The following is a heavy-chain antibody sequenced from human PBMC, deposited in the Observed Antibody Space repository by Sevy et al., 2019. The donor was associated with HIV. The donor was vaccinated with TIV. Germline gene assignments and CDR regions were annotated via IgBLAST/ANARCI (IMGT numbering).Heavy chain of an antibody. CDR1: GFTFSDAW. J-gene: IGHJ6*02. V-gene: IGHV3-23*01. CDR3: AKSGLGFSFAKYYYYYGMDV. D-gene: IGHD7-27*01. CDR2: ISGSGGST. Sequence: GGSLRLSCATSGFTFSDAWMNWVRQAPGKGLEWVSAISGSGGSTYYADSVKSRFTISRDNSKNTLYLQMNSLRAEDTAVYYCAKSGLGFSFAKYYYYYGMDVWGQGTTVTVSS.